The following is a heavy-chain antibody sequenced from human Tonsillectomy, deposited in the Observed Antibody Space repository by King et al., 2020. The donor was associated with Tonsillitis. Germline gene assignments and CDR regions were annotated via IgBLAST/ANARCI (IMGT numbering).Heavy chain of an antibody. J-gene: IGHJ4*02. V-gene: IGHV4-34*01. CDR3: TRRRGIAATAFDS. CDR1: GVSLSGYY. Sequence: VQLQQWGAGLLKPSETLSLTCGVYGVSLSGYYWSWIRQPPGKGLEWIGEINHGESTNYNPSLESRVTISKDTSQNQFSLKLRSVTAADTAVYYCTRRRGIAATAFDSWGQGALVTVSS. CDR2: INHGEST. D-gene: IGHD6-25*01.